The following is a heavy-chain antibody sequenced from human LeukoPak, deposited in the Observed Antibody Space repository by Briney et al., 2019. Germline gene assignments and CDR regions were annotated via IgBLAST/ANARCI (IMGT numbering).Heavy chain of an antibody. Sequence: SETLSLTCTVSGASVNSAIYYWSWVRQPPGKGLEWIGYIHYSGATHYNPSLKSRLTISADTSKNQFSLKLRSVTPADTAVYYCARALTHSIAAAADYWSRGTLVAVSS. J-gene: IGHJ4*02. CDR3: ARALTHSIAAAADY. V-gene: IGHV4-61*01. CDR2: IHYSGAT. CDR1: GASVNSAIYY. D-gene: IGHD6-13*01.